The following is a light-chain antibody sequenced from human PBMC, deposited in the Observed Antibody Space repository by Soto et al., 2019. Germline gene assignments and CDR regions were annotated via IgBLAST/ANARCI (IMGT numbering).Light chain of an antibody. CDR3: HQAYSSPRT. J-gene: IGKJ1*01. CDR1: QSIGNY. Sequence: DIPITQSPSSLSASVEDRLTLTCRASQSIGNYLNWYQQKPGKAPKLLIYGASGLQSGVPSRFSGSGSGTDFTLTISSLQPEDFASYYCHQAYSSPRTFGQGTKVDIK. V-gene: IGKV1-39*01. CDR2: GAS.